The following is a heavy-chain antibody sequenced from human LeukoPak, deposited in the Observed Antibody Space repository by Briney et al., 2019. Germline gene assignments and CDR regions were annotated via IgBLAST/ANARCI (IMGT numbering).Heavy chain of an antibody. J-gene: IGHJ4*02. D-gene: IGHD5-24*01. CDR1: GYTFTGYY. V-gene: IGHV1-2*02. Sequence: ASVKVSCKASGYTFTGYYMHWVRQATGQGLEWMGWINPNSGGTNYAQKFQGRVTMTRDTSISTAYMELSRLRSDDTAVYYCARRGDGYKPFDYWGQGTLVTVSS. CDR2: INPNSGGT. CDR3: ARRGDGYKPFDY.